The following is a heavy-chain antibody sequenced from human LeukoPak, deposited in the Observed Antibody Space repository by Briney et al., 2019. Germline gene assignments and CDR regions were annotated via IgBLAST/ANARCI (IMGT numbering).Heavy chain of an antibody. CDR1: GGTFRDYA. V-gene: IGHV1-69*05. Sequence: SVKVSCKASGGTFRDYAFSWLRQAPGQGLEWMGAIIPIFGTGEYAQKFQGRVTITTDESTSTVYMEMSSLRSEDTAVYYCARTRDGYKFGFDYWGQGTLVAVSS. D-gene: IGHD5-24*01. CDR2: IIPIFGTG. J-gene: IGHJ4*02. CDR3: ARTRDGYKFGFDY.